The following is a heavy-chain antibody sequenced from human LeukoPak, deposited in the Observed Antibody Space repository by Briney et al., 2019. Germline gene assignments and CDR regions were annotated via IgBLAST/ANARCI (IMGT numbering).Heavy chain of an antibody. Sequence: SETLSLTCAVSGGSISSGGYSWSWIRQPPGKGLEWIGYIYHSGSTYYNPSLKSRVTISVDRSKNQFSLKLSSVTAADTAVYYCARGVREAYGSGILNWLDPWGQGTLVTVSS. CDR1: GGSISSGGYS. V-gene: IGHV4-30-2*01. D-gene: IGHD3-10*01. J-gene: IGHJ5*02. CDR2: IYHSGST. CDR3: ARGVREAYGSGILNWLDP.